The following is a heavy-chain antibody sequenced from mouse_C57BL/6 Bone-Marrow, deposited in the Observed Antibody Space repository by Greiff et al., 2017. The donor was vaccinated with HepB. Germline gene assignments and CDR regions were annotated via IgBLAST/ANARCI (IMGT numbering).Heavy chain of an antibody. V-gene: IGHV14-4*01. J-gene: IGHJ2*01. CDR1: GFNIKDDY. D-gene: IGHD1-1*01. CDR3: TDYYGSRDY. CDR2: IDPENGDT. Sequence: VQLKQSGAELVRPGASVKLSCTASGFNIKDDYMHWVKQRPEQGLEWIGWIDPENGDTEYASKFQGKATITADTSSNTAYLQLSSLTSEDTAGYYCTDYYGSRDYWGQGTTLTVSS.